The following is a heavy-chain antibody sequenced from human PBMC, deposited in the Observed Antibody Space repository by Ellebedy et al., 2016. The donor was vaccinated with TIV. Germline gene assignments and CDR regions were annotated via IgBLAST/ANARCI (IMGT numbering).Heavy chain of an antibody. Sequence: GESLKISXAASGFTFSSYWMSWVRQAPGKGLEWVANIKQDGSEKYYVDSVKGRFTISRDNAKNSLYLQMNSLRAEDTAVYYCARVADYDFWSGYEYYFDYWGQGTLVTVSS. D-gene: IGHD3-3*01. CDR1: GFTFSSYW. CDR3: ARVADYDFWSGYEYYFDY. V-gene: IGHV3-7*01. CDR2: IKQDGSEK. J-gene: IGHJ4*02.